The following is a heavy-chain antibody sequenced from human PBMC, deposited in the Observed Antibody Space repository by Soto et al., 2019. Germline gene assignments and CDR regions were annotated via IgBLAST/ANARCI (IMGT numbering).Heavy chain of an antibody. CDR3: VYGERGLANFDY. J-gene: IGHJ4*02. CDR2: TNSDGSDK. D-gene: IGHD3-10*01. CDR1: GFTFSSYW. Sequence: EVQLVESGGGLVQPGGSLRLSCAASGFTFSSYWMHWVRQAPGKGLVWVSRTNSDGSDKSYADSVKGRFTVSRDNAKNTLYLQMNRLRAADTAIYYCVYGERGLANFDYWGQGTLVTVSS. V-gene: IGHV3-74*01.